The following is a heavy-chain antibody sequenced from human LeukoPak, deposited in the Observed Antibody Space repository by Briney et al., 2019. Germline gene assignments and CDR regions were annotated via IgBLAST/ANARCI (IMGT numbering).Heavy chain of an antibody. Sequence: GGSLRLSCAASGFPVSTNYMSWVRQAPGEVLEWVSLIYSDGNTYYADSVTGRFNISRDNSKNTLYIQMNSLRAEDTAVYYCVRAVSTVVPSTYYYFDLWGRGALVTVSS. V-gene: IGHV3-66*01. J-gene: IGHJ2*01. CDR1: GFPVSTNY. D-gene: IGHD4-23*01. CDR2: IYSDGNT. CDR3: VRAVSTVVPSTYYYFDL.